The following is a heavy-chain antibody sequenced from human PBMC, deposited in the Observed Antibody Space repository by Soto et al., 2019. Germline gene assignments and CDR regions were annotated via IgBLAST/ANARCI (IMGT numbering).Heavy chain of an antibody. CDR1: GFTFRSYA. Sequence: QVQLVESGGGVVQPGRSLRLSCAASGFTFRSYAMHWVRQAPGKGLEWVAVISYDGNNKYHADSVKGRFTISRDNARKTLYLQMNSLRAEDTAVYYCARDPVTRDYGPGSRVDYWGQGTLVTVSS. CDR3: ARDPVTRDYGPGSRVDY. D-gene: IGHD3-10*01. CDR2: ISYDGNNK. V-gene: IGHV3-30-3*01. J-gene: IGHJ4*02.